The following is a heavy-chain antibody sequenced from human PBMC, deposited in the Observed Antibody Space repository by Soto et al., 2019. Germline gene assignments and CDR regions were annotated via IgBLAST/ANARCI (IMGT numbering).Heavy chain of an antibody. CDR1: DGSIVDYY. V-gene: IGHV4-59*01. Sequence: LSLTCSVSDGSIVDYYWSWIRQPPGKGLEWIGFIYYTGNTRYNPSLGSRVTISLDTSKNQFSLKLTSATAADTAFYYCARDVNRWELRGFFDPWGRGALVTVSS. J-gene: IGHJ5*02. CDR3: ARDVNRWELRGFFDP. D-gene: IGHD1-7*01. CDR2: IYYTGNT.